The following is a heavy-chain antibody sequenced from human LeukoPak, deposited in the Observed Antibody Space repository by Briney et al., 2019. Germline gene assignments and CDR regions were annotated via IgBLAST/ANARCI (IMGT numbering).Heavy chain of an antibody. D-gene: IGHD2-21*02. CDR1: GFTFSSYG. Sequence: SGGSLRLSCAASGFTFSSYGMHWVRQAPGKGLEWVAVISYDGSNKYYADSVKGRFTISRDNSKNTLYLQMNSLRAEDTAVYYCAKDPGHIVVVTAPPDYWGQGTLVTVSP. J-gene: IGHJ4*02. CDR3: AKDPGHIVVVTAPPDY. V-gene: IGHV3-30*18. CDR2: ISYDGSNK.